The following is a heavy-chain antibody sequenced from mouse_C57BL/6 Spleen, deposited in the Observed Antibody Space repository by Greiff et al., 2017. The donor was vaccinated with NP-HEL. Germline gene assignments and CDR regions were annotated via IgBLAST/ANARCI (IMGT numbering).Heavy chain of an antibody. CDR1: GYTFTSYW. Sequence: QVQLQQSGAELVKPGASVKLSCKASGYTFTSYWMHWVKQRPGRGLEWIGRMDRNSGGTKYNEKFKNKATLTVDKPSNTAYMQLSSLTSEDSAVYYCARSRGLRWYFDVWGTGTTVTVSS. D-gene: IGHD2-2*01. V-gene: IGHV1-72*01. CDR2: MDRNSGGT. J-gene: IGHJ1*03. CDR3: ARSRGLRWYFDV.